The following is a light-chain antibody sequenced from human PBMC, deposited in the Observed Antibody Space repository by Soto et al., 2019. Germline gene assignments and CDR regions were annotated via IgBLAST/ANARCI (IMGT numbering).Light chain of an antibody. J-gene: IGKJ1*01. Sequence: EIVMTQSPATLSVSPGERATLSCRASQSVSSNLAWYQQKPGQAPRLLIYRASTRAYGIPARFSGSGSGTDFTLTISSLQSEDFAVYYCQHYNNWTPWTFGQGTKVEIK. CDR2: RAS. CDR3: QHYNNWTPWT. CDR1: QSVSSN. V-gene: IGKV3-15*01.